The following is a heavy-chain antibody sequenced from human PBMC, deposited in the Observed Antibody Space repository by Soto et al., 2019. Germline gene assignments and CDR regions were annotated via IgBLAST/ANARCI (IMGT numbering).Heavy chain of an antibody. CDR2: IYYSGST. D-gene: IGHD5-18*01. CDR3: ARQLSGGYSYGYYFDY. J-gene: IGHJ4*02. V-gene: IGHV4-39*01. CDR1: GGSMSSSSHY. Sequence: QLQLQESGPGLVKPSETLSLTCTVYGGSMSSSSHYWGWIRQPPGKGLEWIGSIYYSGSTAYNPSLKSRVTISVDTSKNQFSLKLTSVTAADTAVYYCARQLSGGYSYGYYFDYWGQGTLVTVSS.